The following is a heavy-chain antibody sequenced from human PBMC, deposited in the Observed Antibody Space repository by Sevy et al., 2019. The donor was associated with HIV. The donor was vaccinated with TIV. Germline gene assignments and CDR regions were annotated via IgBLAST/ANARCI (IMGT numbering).Heavy chain of an antibody. CDR1: GASISSSTYY. CDR2: VYFSGST. CDR3: ARHLIGDLYFFDY. V-gene: IGHV4-39*01. Sequence: SETLSLTCSVSGASISSSTYYWGWIRQPPGKGLEWIGSVYFSGSTRYNPSLKSRVTISVDTSKNQLSLNLNSVTAADTAMYYCARHLIGDLYFFDYWGQGTLVTVSS. J-gene: IGHJ4*02. D-gene: IGHD2-21*01.